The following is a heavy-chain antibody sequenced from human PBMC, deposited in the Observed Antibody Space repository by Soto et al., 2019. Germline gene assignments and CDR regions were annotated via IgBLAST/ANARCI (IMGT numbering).Heavy chain of an antibody. CDR1: GGTFSSYA. V-gene: IGHV1-69*13. CDR3: ARVPHRTDDIVVVPAAIGAFDI. CDR2: IIPIFGTA. Sequence: SVKVSCKASGGTFSSYAISWVRQAPGQGLEWMGGIIPIFGTANYAQKFQGRVTITADESTSTAYMELSSLRSEDTAVYYCARVPHRTDDIVVVPAAIGAFDIWGQGTMVTGSS. D-gene: IGHD2-2*01. J-gene: IGHJ3*02.